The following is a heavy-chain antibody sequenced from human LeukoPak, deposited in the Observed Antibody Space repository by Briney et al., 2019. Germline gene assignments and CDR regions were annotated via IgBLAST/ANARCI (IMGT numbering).Heavy chain of an antibody. CDR1: SGSLSSGSYY. CDR2: IYTSGST. V-gene: IGHV4-61*02. Sequence: SETLSLTCIVSSGSLSSGSYYWNWIRQPAGKGLEWIGRIYTSGSTNYNPSLKSRVTISVDTSKNQFSLKLSSVTAADTAVYYCARDLSESAYWYKYYMDVWGKGTTVIVSS. D-gene: IGHD1-14*01. CDR3: ARDLSESAYWYKYYMDV. J-gene: IGHJ6*03.